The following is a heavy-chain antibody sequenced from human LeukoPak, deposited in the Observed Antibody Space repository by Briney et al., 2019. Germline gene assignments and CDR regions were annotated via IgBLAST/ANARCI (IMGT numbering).Heavy chain of an antibody. CDR3: ARDLWVALYYYGMDV. D-gene: IGHD2-15*01. CDR2: ISYDGSNK. CDR1: GFTFSIYA. Sequence: GGSLRLSCAASGFTFSIYAMHWVRQAPGKGLEWVAVISYDGSNKYYADSVKGRFTISRDNSKNTLYLQMNSLRAEDTAVYYCARDLWVALYYYGMDVWGQGTTVTVSS. V-gene: IGHV3-30-3*01. J-gene: IGHJ6*02.